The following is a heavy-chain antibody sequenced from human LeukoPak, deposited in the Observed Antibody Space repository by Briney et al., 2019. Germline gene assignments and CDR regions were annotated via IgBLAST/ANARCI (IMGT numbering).Heavy chain of an antibody. J-gene: IGHJ4*02. Sequence: RAGGSLRLSCAASGFTFDDYAMHWVRQAPGKGLEWVSLISGDGGSTYYADSVKGRFTISRDNSKNSLYLQMNSLRTEDTALYYCAKGQYCSSTSCYASAHYWGQGTLVTVSS. D-gene: IGHD2-2*01. CDR2: ISGDGGST. CDR3: AKGQYCSSTSCYASAHY. V-gene: IGHV3-43*02. CDR1: GFTFDDYA.